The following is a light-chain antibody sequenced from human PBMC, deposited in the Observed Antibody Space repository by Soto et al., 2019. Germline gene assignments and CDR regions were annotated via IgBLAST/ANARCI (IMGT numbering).Light chain of an antibody. V-gene: IGKV3-15*01. CDR2: GAS. Sequence: EKVMTQSPASLSVSPGEGATLSCRSSQNVGSNLAWYQHKPGQAPRLLIYGASTRATGIPARFSGSGSVTDFTLTIDSLQSEDFAVYYCQQYNNWPITFGGGTKVEIK. J-gene: IGKJ4*01. CDR3: QQYNNWPIT. CDR1: QNVGSN.